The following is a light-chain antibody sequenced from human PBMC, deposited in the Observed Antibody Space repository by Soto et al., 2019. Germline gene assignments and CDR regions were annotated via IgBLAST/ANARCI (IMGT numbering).Light chain of an antibody. CDR2: EVN. J-gene: IGLJ3*02. CDR1: SSDVGGFDY. V-gene: IGLV2-8*01. CDR3: SSYAGTNTLV. Sequence: QPVLTQPPSASGSPGQSVTISCTGTSSDVGGFDYVSWYQQYPGKAPRLMIYEVNERPSGVPDRFSGSKSGNTASLTVSGLRAEDEADYYCSSYAGTNTLVFGGGTKLTVL.